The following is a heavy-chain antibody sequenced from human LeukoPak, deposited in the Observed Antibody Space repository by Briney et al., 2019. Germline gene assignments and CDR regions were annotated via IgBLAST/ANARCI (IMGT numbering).Heavy chain of an antibody. J-gene: IGHJ2*01. CDR1: GGTFSSYA. CDR2: IIPIFGTA. D-gene: IGHD6-19*01. V-gene: IGHV1-69*01. Sequence: SVKVSCKASGGTFSSYAISWVRQAPGQGLEWMGGIIPIFGTANYAQKFQGRVTITADESTSTAYMELSSLRSEDTAVYYCASNTVAGGYWYFDPWGRGTLVTVSS. CDR3: ASNTVAGGYWYFDP.